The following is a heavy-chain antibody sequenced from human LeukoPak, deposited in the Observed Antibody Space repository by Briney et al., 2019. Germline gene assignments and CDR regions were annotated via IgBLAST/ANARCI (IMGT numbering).Heavy chain of an antibody. J-gene: IGHJ4*02. V-gene: IGHV1-2*02. Sequence: ASVKVSCKASGYTFTDYYIHCVRQAPGQGLEWMGWINPNSGGTNYAQKFQGRVTMTRDTSISTAYMELSRLRSDDTAVYYCARDLFIPYFDYWGQGTLVTVSS. CDR2: INPNSGGT. D-gene: IGHD3-16*02. CDR1: GYTFTDYY. CDR3: ARDLFIPYFDY.